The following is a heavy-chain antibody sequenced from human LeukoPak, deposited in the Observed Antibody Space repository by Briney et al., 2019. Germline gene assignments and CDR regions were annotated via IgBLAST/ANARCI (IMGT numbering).Heavy chain of an antibody. D-gene: IGHD1-26*01. V-gene: IGHV3-23*01. CDR1: GFTFSSYA. Sequence: GGSLRLFCAASGFTFSSYAMHWVRQAPGKGLEWVSAITGSGGRTYYADSVKGRFTISRDNSKNTLYLQMNSLRAEDTAIYYCAKEYTGTFSPFPSYFDNWGQGTLVTVSS. J-gene: IGHJ4*02. CDR3: AKEYTGTFSPFPSYFDN. CDR2: ITGSGGRT.